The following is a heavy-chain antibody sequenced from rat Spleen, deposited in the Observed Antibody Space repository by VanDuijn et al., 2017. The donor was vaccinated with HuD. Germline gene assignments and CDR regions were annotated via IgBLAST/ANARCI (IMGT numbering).Heavy chain of an antibody. CDR1: GFTFNNYW. D-gene: IGHD1-11*01. J-gene: IGHJ2*01. CDR3: TRGEEAIGGY. Sequence: EVQLVESGGGLVQPGRSLKLSCVASGFTFNNYWMSWIRQAPGKGLEWVASITNTGGNIYYPDSVKGRFTISRDNAQNTLYLQMNSLRSEDTATYYCTRGEEAIGGYWGQGVMVTVSS. V-gene: IGHV5-31*01. CDR2: ITNTGGNI.